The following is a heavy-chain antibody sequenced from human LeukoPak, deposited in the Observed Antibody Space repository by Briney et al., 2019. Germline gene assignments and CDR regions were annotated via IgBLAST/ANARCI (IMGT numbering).Heavy chain of an antibody. Sequence: SETLSLTCTVSGGSISSSSYHWGWIRQPPGKGMEWIGSIYYSGSTYYNPSLKSRVTISGDTSRNQLSLTLSSVTAADTALYYCVSGWLAFDYWGQGTLVSVSS. CDR3: VSGWLAFDY. CDR1: GGSISSSSYH. V-gene: IGHV4-39*01. CDR2: IYYSGST. J-gene: IGHJ4*02. D-gene: IGHD6-19*01.